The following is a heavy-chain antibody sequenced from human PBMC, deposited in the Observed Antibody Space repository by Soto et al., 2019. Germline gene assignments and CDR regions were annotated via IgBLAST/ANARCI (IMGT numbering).Heavy chain of an antibody. D-gene: IGHD3-9*01. CDR1: GGTFSSYA. V-gene: IGHV1-69*01. CDR2: IIPIFGTA. Sequence: QVQLVQSGAEVKKPGSSVKVSCKASGGTFSSYAISWVRQAPGQGLEWMGGIIPIFGTAKYAQKFQVRVTITADESTSTAYMELSSLRSEDTAVYYCARRQYFDWLLRESMDVWGQGTTVTVSS. CDR3: ARRQYFDWLLRESMDV. J-gene: IGHJ6*02.